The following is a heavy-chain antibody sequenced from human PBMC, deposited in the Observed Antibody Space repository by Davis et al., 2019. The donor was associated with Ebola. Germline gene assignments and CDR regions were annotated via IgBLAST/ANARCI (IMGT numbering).Heavy chain of an antibody. D-gene: IGHD2-2*01. V-gene: IGHV5-51*01. CDR2: IYPGDSDT. Sequence: GESLKISCQGSGYSFTSYWIGWVRQMPGKGLEWMGIIYPGDSDTRYSPSFQGQVTISADKSISTAYLQWSSLKASDTAMYYCARSHIVVPAPRSWFDPWGQGTLVTVSS. CDR3: ARSHIVVPAPRSWFDP. J-gene: IGHJ5*02. CDR1: GYSFTSYW.